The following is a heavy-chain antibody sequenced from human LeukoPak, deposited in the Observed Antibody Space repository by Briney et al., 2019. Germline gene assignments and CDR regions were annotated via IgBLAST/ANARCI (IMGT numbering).Heavy chain of an antibody. V-gene: IGHV1-69*13. CDR3: ARDGMYYYDSSGYYSEDYFDY. J-gene: IGHJ4*02. CDR2: IIPIFGTA. Sequence: SVKVSCKASGYTFTSYGISWVRQAPGQGLEWMGGIIPIFGTANYAQKFQGRVTITADESTSTAYMELSSLRSEDTAVYYCARDGMYYYDSSGYYSEDYFDYWGQGTLVTVSS. CDR1: GYTFTSYG. D-gene: IGHD3-22*01.